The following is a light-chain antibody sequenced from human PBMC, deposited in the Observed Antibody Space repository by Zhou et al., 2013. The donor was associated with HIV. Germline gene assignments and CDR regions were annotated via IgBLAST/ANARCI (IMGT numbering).Light chain of an antibody. CDR1: QSINNY. V-gene: IGKV1-5*03. CDR3: QQYDTYPWT. Sequence: DIQMTQSPSTLSASVGDRVTITCRASQSINNYLAWYQQKPGKAPKLLIYKASSLESGVPSRFSGSGSGTEFTLTISSLQPDDFAIYYCQQYDTYPWTFGQGTMVE. CDR2: KAS. J-gene: IGKJ1*01.